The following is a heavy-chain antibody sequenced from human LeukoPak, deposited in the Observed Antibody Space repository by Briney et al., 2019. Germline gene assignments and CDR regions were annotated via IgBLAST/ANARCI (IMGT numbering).Heavy chain of an antibody. CDR2: IYYSGST. CDR3: ARHELGGSILPPNL. Sequence: SETLSLTCTVSGGSISSSSYYWGWIRQPPGKGLEWIGSIYYSGSTYYNPSLKSRVTISIDTSKNQFSLKLTSVTAADTAVFYCARHELGGSILPPNLWGQGTLVTVSS. D-gene: IGHD3-16*01. V-gene: IGHV4-39*01. J-gene: IGHJ5*02. CDR1: GGSISSSSYY.